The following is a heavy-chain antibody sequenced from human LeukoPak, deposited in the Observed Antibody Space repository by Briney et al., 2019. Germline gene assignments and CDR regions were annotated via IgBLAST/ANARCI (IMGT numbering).Heavy chain of an antibody. J-gene: IGHJ4*02. CDR3: ARGLLVFAY. Sequence: KPSETLSLTCTVSGGSISDYYWSWIRQPPGKGLEWIGYVYYSGSTSYNPSLKSRVTISVDTSKNRFSLKVSSVTAADTALYYCARGLLVFAYWGQGTLVTVSS. V-gene: IGHV4-59*01. D-gene: IGHD6-6*01. CDR1: GGSISDYY. CDR2: VYYSGST.